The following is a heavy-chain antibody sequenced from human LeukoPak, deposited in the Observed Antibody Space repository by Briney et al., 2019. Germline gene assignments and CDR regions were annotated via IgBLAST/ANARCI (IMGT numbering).Heavy chain of an antibody. D-gene: IGHD2-2*02. V-gene: IGHV4-31*11. J-gene: IGHJ4*02. CDR1: GGSFSGYY. CDR3: ARDGPSRSLYL. CDR2: IYYSVST. Sequence: PSETLSLTCAVYGGSFSGYYWSWIRQHPGKGLEWIGYIYYSVSTYSTPALQSRVTISVDTSKNQFSLRLNSVTAADTAIYYCARDGPSRSLYLWGQGTLVTVSS.